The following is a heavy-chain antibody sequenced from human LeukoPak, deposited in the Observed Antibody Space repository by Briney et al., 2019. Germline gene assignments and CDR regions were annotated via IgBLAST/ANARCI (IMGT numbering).Heavy chain of an antibody. CDR3: AKDRDGDSTPNWFDP. CDR1: GFTFSSYA. V-gene: IGHV3-23*01. J-gene: IGHJ5*02. D-gene: IGHD4-17*01. Sequence: GGSLRLSCAASGFTFSSYAMSWVRQAPGKGLEWVSAVSGSGGSRYYADSVKGRFTISRDNPKNTLYLQMNSLRAEDTALYYCAKDRDGDSTPNWFDPWGQGTLVTVSS. CDR2: VSGSGGSR.